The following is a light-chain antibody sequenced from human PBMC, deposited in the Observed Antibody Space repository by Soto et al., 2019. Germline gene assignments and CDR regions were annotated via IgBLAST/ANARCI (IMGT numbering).Light chain of an antibody. CDR2: GAS. CDR1: QSVSSN. J-gene: IGKJ4*01. V-gene: IGKV3-15*01. Sequence: EIVMTQSPATLSVSPGERATLSCRASQSVSSNLAWYQQKPGQAPRLLIYGASTRATGIPARFSGGGSGTEFTLTISSLQSEDFAVYYCQQYSNWPPLTFGGGTKVEIK. CDR3: QQYSNWPPLT.